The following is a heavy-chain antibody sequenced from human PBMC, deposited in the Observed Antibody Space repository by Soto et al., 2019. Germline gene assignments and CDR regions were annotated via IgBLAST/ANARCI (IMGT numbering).Heavy chain of an antibody. CDR2: MNPNSGNT. V-gene: IGHV1-8*01. CDR1: GYTFTSYD. D-gene: IGHD6-13*01. Sequence: ASVKVSCKASGYTFTSYDINWVRQATGQGLEWMGWMNPNSGNTGYAQKFQGRVTMTRNTSISTAYMELSSLRSEDTAVYYCASGTNPPGVYSSSWPDDYWGQGTLVTVSS. J-gene: IGHJ4*02. CDR3: ASGTNPPGVYSSSWPDDY.